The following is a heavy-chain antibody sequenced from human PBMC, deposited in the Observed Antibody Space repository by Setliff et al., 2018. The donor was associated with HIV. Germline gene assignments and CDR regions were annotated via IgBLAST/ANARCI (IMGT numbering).Heavy chain of an antibody. Sequence: SETLSLTCTVSGGSISSYYWSWIRQPAGKGLEWIGRIYTSGGTKYNPSLKSRVTMPIDTSKNQFSLKLSSLTAADTAVYYCARLWGSAQAFDIWGQGTMVTVSS. V-gene: IGHV4-4*07. D-gene: IGHD7-27*01. CDR1: GGSISSYY. CDR2: IYTSGGT. CDR3: ARLWGSAQAFDI. J-gene: IGHJ3*02.